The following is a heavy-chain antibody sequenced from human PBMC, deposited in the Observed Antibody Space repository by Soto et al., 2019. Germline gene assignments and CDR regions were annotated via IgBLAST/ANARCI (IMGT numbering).Heavy chain of an antibody. CDR1: GGSISSYY. V-gene: IGHV4-59*01. CDR3: ARVDDYGYYYGMDV. D-gene: IGHD5-12*01. J-gene: IGHJ6*02. CDR2: IYYSGGT. Sequence: PSETLSLTCTVSGGSISSYYWSWIRQPPGKGLEWIGYIYYSGGTNYNPSLKSRVTISVDTSKNQFSLKLSSVTAADTAVYYCARVDDYGYYYGMDVWGQGTTVTVSS.